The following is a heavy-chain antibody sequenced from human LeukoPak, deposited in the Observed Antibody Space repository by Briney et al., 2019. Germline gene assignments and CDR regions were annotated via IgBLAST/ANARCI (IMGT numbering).Heavy chain of an antibody. CDR3: ARDTPDYYDSSGYYYFGGMDV. Sequence: PGGSLRLSCAASGFNFNSYSLTWVRQAPGKGLEYVSAISSNGGSTYYANSVKGRFTISRDNSKNTLYLQMGSLRAEDMAVYYCARDTPDYYDSSGYYYFGGMDVWGQGTTVTVSS. D-gene: IGHD3-22*01. V-gene: IGHV3-64*01. CDR2: ISSNGGST. J-gene: IGHJ6*02. CDR1: GFNFNSYS.